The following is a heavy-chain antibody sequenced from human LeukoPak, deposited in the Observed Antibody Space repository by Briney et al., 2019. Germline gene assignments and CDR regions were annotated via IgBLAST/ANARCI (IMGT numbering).Heavy chain of an antibody. CDR3: ARDSSSWYRGWFDP. D-gene: IGHD6-13*01. CDR1: GFIVGSSY. V-gene: IGHV3-53*01. J-gene: IGHJ5*02. Sequence: PGGSLRLSCVASGFIVGSSYMSWVRQAPGKGLEWVSVIYSGGSTYYADSVKGRFTISRDNSKNTLYLQMNSLRAEDTALYYCARDSSSWYRGWFDPWGQGTLVTVSS. CDR2: IYSGGST.